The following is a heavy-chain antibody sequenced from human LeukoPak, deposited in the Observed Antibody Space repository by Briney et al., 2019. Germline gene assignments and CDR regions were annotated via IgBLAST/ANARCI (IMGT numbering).Heavy chain of an antibody. CDR2: IYHSGSA. Sequence: SETRSLTCTVSGGSISSGSFYWGWIRQPPGEGLEWIGSIYHSGSAYYNPSLKSRVTISVDTSKNYFSLKLTSVTAADTAIYYCARTVAGLLSGAFDIWGQGTMVTVSS. CDR1: GGSISSGSFY. V-gene: IGHV4-39*02. J-gene: IGHJ3*02. CDR3: ARTVAGLLSGAFDI. D-gene: IGHD6-19*01.